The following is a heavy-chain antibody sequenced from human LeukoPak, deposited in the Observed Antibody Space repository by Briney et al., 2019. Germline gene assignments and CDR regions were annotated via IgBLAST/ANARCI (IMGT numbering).Heavy chain of an antibody. CDR2: IYYSGST. D-gene: IGHD6-19*01. CDR3: ARHSGWYESGFDP. J-gene: IGHJ5*02. V-gene: IGHV4-39*01. Sequence: PSETLSLTCTISGGSISSSSYYWGWIRQPPGKGLEWIGSIYYSGSTYYNPSLKSRVTISVDTSKNQFSLKLSSVTAADTAVYYCARHSGWYESGFDPWGQGTLVTVSS. CDR1: GGSISSSSYY.